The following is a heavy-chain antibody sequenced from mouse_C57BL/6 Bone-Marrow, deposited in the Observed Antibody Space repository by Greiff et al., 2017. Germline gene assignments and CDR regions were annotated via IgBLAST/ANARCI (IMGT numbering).Heavy chain of an antibody. CDR3: ARPYYSNDWYFDV. CDR1: GYTFTSYW. J-gene: IGHJ1*03. D-gene: IGHD2-5*01. CDR2: IYPGSGST. V-gene: IGHV1-55*01. Sequence: QVQLQQPGAELVKPGASVKMSCKASGYTFTSYWITWVKPRPGQGLEWIGDIYPGSGSTNYNEKFKSKATLTVDTSSSTADMQLSSLTSEDSAVYYCARPYYSNDWYFDVGGTGTTGTVSS.